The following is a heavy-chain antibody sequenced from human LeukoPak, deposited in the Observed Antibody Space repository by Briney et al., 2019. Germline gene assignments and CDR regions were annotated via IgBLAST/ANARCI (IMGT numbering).Heavy chain of an antibody. CDR1: GFSLSTSGMC. CDR2: IDWDDDK. Sequence: SGPTLVKPTQTLTLTCTFSGFSLSTSGMCVSWIRQPPGKALEWLARIDWDDDKHYSTSLKTRLTISKDTSKNQVVLTMTNMDPLDTATYYCVRIVASAAKGNYLDYWGQGTLVTVSS. D-gene: IGHD6-13*01. V-gene: IGHV2-70*11. CDR3: VRIVASAAKGNYLDY. J-gene: IGHJ4*02.